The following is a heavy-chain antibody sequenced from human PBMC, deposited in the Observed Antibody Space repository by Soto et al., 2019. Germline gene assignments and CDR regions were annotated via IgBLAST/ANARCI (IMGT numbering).Heavy chain of an antibody. Sequence: SETLSLTCDVSGDSISSGGYSWNWIRQPPGKGLEWIGNIYQSGTTDYNPSLKSRVTISVDRSKNQFSLKLSSVTAADTAVYYCARDTRSGYYFDYWGQGTLVIVS. D-gene: IGHD3-22*01. CDR1: GDSISSGGYS. CDR3: ARDTRSGYYFDY. J-gene: IGHJ4*02. V-gene: IGHV4-30-2*01. CDR2: IYQSGTT.